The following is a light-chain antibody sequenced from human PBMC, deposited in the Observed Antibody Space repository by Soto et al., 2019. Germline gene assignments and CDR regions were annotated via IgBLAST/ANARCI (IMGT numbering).Light chain of an antibody. CDR1: QSIYIY. J-gene: IGKJ5*01. CDR3: QQSYSPIT. Sequence: DIQMTQSPSSLSASVGDTVTITCRASQSIYIYLNWYQQTPGKAPNLLIFGASTLQSGVPSRFSGSGSGADFTLTISGLQPEDFATYYCQQSYSPITFGQGTRLEIK. CDR2: GAS. V-gene: IGKV1-39*01.